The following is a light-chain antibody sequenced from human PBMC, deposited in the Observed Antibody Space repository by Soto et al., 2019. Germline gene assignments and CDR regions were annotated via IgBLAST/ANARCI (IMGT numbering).Light chain of an antibody. CDR2: EVS. Sequence: QSVLTQPPSASGSPGQSVTISCTGTSSDVGDYNYVSWYQQHPGKAPKLMIYEVSKRPSGVPDRFSGSKSGNTASLTVSGLQAEDEADYYCQSYDGSRSGDVVFGGGTKLTVL. V-gene: IGLV2-8*01. J-gene: IGLJ2*01. CDR3: QSYDGSRSGDVV. CDR1: SSDVGDYNY.